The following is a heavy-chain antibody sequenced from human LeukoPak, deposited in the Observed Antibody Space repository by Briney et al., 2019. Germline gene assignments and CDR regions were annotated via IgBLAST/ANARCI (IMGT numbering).Heavy chain of an antibody. CDR2: ISSSSSYI. Sequence: GGTLRLSCAASGFTFSSYSMNWVCKAPGPGLEWVSSISSSSSYIYYADSVKGRFTISRDNAKNSLYLQMNSLRAEDTAVYYCARDSSSSFFSSFDDWFDPWGQGTLVTVSS. J-gene: IGHJ5*02. CDR1: GFTFSSYS. CDR3: ARDSSSSFFSSFDDWFDP. D-gene: IGHD6-6*01. V-gene: IGHV3-21*01.